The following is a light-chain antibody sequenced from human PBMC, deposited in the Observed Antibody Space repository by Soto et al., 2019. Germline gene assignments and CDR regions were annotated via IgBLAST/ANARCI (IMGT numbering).Light chain of an antibody. V-gene: IGLV2-14*01. J-gene: IGLJ2*01. CDR2: DVS. CDR1: SSDVGGYNY. CDR3: SSYTGSSTVV. Sequence: QSVLTQPASVSGSPGQSITISCTGTSSDVGGYNYVSWYQQHPGKAPKLMIYDVSNRPSGVSNRFSGSRSVNTASLTISGLQAEDEADYYCSSYTGSSTVVFGGGTKLTVL.